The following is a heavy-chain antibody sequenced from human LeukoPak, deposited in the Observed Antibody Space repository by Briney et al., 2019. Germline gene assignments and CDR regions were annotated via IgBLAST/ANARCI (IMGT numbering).Heavy chain of an antibody. CDR3: ARSCSSTSCYTSGDY. Sequence: ASVKVSCKASGYTFTGYYMHWVRQAPGQGLEWMGWINPNSGGTNYAQKFQGRVTMTRDTSISTAYMELSRLRSDDTAVYYCARSCSSTSCYTSGDYWGQGTLVTVSS. CDR1: GYTFTGYY. V-gene: IGHV1-2*02. J-gene: IGHJ4*02. CDR2: INPNSGGT. D-gene: IGHD2-2*02.